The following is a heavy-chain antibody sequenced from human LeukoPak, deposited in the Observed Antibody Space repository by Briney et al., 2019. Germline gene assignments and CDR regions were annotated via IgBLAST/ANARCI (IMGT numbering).Heavy chain of an antibody. CDR3: ARGSEWSSGVSDY. D-gene: IGHD3-3*01. V-gene: IGHV3-21*01. J-gene: IGHJ4*02. CDR2: ISGSSTYI. CDR1: GFTFSSCG. Sequence: GGSLRLSCAASGFTFSSCGMNWVRQAPGKGLEWVSSISGSSTYIYYADSVKGRFTISRDNAKNSLYLQMNSLRAEDTAVYYCARGSEWSSGVSDYWGQGTLVTVSS.